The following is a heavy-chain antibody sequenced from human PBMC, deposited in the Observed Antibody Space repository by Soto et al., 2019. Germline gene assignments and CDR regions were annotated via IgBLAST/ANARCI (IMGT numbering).Heavy chain of an antibody. Sequence: QVQLVQSGAEVKKPGSSVRVSCKASGGTFSRYAISWVRQAPGQGLEWMGGIIPIFGTANYAQKFQGRVTITADESTSTAYMELSSLRSEDTAVYYCARDRVGAYYYDSSGYYDGFDIWGQGTMVTVSS. CDR2: IIPIFGTA. V-gene: IGHV1-69*01. CDR1: GGTFSRYA. CDR3: ARDRVGAYYYDSSGYYDGFDI. D-gene: IGHD3-22*01. J-gene: IGHJ3*02.